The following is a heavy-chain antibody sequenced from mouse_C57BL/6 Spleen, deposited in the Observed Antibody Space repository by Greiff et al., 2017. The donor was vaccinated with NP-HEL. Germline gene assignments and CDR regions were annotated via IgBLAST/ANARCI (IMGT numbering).Heavy chain of an antibody. CDR1: GFTFSDYG. CDR2: ISSGSSTI. CDR3: ARDYGNDYYAMDY. D-gene: IGHD2-1*01. Sequence: EVMLVESGGGLVKPGGSLKLSCAASGFTFSDYGMHWVRQAPEKGLEWVAYISSGSSTIYYADTVKGRFTISRDNAKNTLFLQMTSLRSEDTAMYYCARDYGNDYYAMDYWGQGTSVTVSS. J-gene: IGHJ4*01. V-gene: IGHV5-17*01.